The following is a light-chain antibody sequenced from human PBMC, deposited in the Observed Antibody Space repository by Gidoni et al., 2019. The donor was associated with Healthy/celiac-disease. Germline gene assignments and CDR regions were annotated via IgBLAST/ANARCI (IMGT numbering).Light chain of an antibody. CDR1: QSITSW. CDR2: KAS. V-gene: IGKV1-5*03. CDR3: QQYNSYSGGT. J-gene: IGKJ1*01. Sequence: DIQMTQYPSNLSAVVGDRVTITCRASQSITSWLAWYQQKPGKAPNLLIYKASSLESGVPSRFSGSGSGTEFTLTISSLQPDDFATYYCQQYNSYSGGTFXQXTKVEIK.